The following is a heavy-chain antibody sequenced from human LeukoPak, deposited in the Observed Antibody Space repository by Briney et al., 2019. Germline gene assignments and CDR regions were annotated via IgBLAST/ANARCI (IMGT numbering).Heavy chain of an antibody. CDR2: IYISRGT. D-gene: IGHD2-15*01. CDR3: ARGRGGACSGGSCYLEGWFDP. Sequence: SETLSLTCTVSGGSISNFYWSWIRQPAGKGLEWIGRIYISRGTTYNPSLRSRVIMSVDTSKNQFSLQLTSVTAADTAVYYCARGRGGACSGGSCYLEGWFDPWGQGTLVTVSS. J-gene: IGHJ5*02. V-gene: IGHV4-4*07. CDR1: GGSISNFY.